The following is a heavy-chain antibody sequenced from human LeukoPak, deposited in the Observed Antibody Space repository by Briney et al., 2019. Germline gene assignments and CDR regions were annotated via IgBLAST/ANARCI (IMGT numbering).Heavy chain of an antibody. CDR2: ISSSSSTI. J-gene: IGHJ4*02. CDR3: ARDQAVGATTVDY. Sequence: GGSLRLSCAASGFTFSSYSMNWVRQAPGKGLEWVSYISSSSSTIYCADSVKGRFTISRDNAKNSLYLQMNSLRAEDTAVYYCARDQAVGATTVDYWGQGTLVTVSS. CDR1: GFTFSSYS. D-gene: IGHD1-26*01. V-gene: IGHV3-48*01.